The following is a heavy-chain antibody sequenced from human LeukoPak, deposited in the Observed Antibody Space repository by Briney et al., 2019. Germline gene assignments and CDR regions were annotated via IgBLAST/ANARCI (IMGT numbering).Heavy chain of an antibody. Sequence: GRSLRLSCAASGFTFSNYGMEWVRQAPGKGLEWVALIWNDGNNKHYADSVKGRFSISRDNSKNTLYLQMSSLRAEDTAVYYCARHIWKGSCRSTSCSSLDYWGQGTLVTVSS. D-gene: IGHD2-2*01. CDR3: ARHIWKGSCRSTSCSSLDY. J-gene: IGHJ4*02. CDR1: GFTFSNYG. CDR2: IWNDGNNK. V-gene: IGHV3-33*01.